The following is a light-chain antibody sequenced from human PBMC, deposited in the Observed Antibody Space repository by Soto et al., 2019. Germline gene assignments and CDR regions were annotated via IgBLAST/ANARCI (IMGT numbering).Light chain of an antibody. Sequence: QSALTKPASVSGSPGQSITVSCTGTSSDIGAYDYVSWYQQHPGKAPKVIISEVSKRPSGVSHRFSGSKSGNTASLTISGLQAEDEADYYCSSYTSSSTVGVFGTGTKLTVL. J-gene: IGLJ1*01. CDR3: SSYTSSSTVGV. V-gene: IGLV2-14*01. CDR1: SSDIGAYDY. CDR2: EVS.